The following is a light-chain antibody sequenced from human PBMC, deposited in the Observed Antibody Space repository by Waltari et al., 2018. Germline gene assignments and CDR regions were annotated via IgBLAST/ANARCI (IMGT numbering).Light chain of an antibody. CDR3: HQSDDWPPYS. CDR2: DGS. Sequence: EIVMTQSPATLSVSPGERVPLSCRASQSVRSNLAWYHQKPGQGPRLLIYDGSTRATGIPARFSGSGSGTDFTLTISSLQSEDFAIYYCHQSDDWPPYSFGQGTKLEIK. V-gene: IGKV3-15*01. CDR1: QSVRSN. J-gene: IGKJ2*03.